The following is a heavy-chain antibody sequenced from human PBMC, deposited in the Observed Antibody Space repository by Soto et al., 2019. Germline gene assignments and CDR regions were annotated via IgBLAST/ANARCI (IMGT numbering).Heavy chain of an antibody. CDR3: ARQGVGATTGTSYYFDY. Sequence: ASLKVSCKASGYTFTSYYMHWVRQAPGQGLEWMGIINPSGGSTSYAQKFQGRVTMTRDTSTSTVYMELSSLRSEDTAVYYCARQGVGATTGTSYYFDYWGQGTLVTVSS. CDR2: INPSGGST. V-gene: IGHV1-46*01. D-gene: IGHD1-26*01. CDR1: GYTFTSYY. J-gene: IGHJ4*02.